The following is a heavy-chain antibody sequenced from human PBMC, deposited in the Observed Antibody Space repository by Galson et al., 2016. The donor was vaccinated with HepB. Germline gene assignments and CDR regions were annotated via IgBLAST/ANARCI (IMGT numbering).Heavy chain of an antibody. CDR3: ARRRRYYSDSSGGKFYLDY. J-gene: IGHJ4*02. Sequence: PALVKPTQTLTLTCTFSGFSLSTGGVGVGWIRQPPGKALDWLALIYWDDDKRYSPSLNSRLTITKDTSNNQVILRMTNMDPVDTATYYCARRRRYYSDSSGGKFYLDYWGQGTLVTVSS. V-gene: IGHV2-5*02. CDR1: GFSLSTGGVG. CDR2: IYWDDDK. D-gene: IGHD3-22*01.